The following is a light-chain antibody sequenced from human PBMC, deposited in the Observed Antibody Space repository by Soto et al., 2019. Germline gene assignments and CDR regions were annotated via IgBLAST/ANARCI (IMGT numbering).Light chain of an antibody. Sequence: EIVMTQSPATLSVSPGERATLSCRASQSVSSNLAWYQQKPGQAPRLLIYGASSRATGIPARFSGSGFDREFTLTTSSLQSEDFEVYYCQQYNTWPPRFTFGPGTKVDIK. CDR3: QQYNTWPPRFT. J-gene: IGKJ3*01. CDR2: GAS. V-gene: IGKV3-15*01. CDR1: QSVSSN.